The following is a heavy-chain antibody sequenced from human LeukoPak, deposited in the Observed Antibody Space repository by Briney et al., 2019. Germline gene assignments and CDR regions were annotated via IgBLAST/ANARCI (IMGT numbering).Heavy chain of an antibody. CDR1: GYTFTGYY. J-gene: IGHJ5*02. D-gene: IGHD2-15*01. CDR3: AREWTGYRSGGSCHNWFDP. CDR2: INPNSGGT. V-gene: IGHV1-2*02. Sequence: ASVKVSCKASGYTFTGYYMHWVRQAPGQGLEWMGWINPNSGGTNYAQKFQGRVTMTRDTSISTAYMELSRLRSDDTAVYYCAREWTGYRSGGSCHNWFDPWGQGTLVTVSS.